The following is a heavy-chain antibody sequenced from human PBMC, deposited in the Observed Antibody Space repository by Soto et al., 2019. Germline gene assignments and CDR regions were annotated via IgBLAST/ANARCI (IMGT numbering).Heavy chain of an antibody. Sequence: QVQLQESGPGLVKPSETLSLTCTVSGGSVSSGNYYWSWIRQPPGKGLDWIGFIYYTGSTSYNPSLKRRVTKSMAPPKYPSALNVTPVTAPDTALYYGACPLYCGGGSCAFDPWGQGTLVSVSS. J-gene: IGHJ5*02. D-gene: IGHD2-15*01. V-gene: IGHV4-61*01. CDR3: ACPLYCGGGSCAFDP. CDR2: IYYTGST. CDR1: GGSVSSGNYY.